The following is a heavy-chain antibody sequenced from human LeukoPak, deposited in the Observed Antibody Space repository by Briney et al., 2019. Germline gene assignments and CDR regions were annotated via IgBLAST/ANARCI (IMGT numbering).Heavy chain of an antibody. CDR2: IRSKAYGGTT. J-gene: IGHJ3*02. CDR1: GLTFGDYA. CDR3: TRDRPGIAAASSDALDI. D-gene: IGHD6-13*01. Sequence: GGSLRLSCTASGLTFGDYAMSWFRQAPGKGLEWVGFIRSKAYGGTTEYAASVKGRFTISRDDSKSIAYLQMNSLKTEDTAVYYCTRDRPGIAAASSDALDIWGQGTIVTVSS. V-gene: IGHV3-49*03.